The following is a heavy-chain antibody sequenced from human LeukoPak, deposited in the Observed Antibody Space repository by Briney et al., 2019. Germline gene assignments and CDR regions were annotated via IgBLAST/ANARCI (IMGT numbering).Heavy chain of an antibody. V-gene: IGHV3-64*01. CDR3: ARDRQRSWYSGSWGHY. D-gene: IGHD1-26*01. CDR2: ISSNGGST. CDR1: GFTFSSYA. J-gene: IGHJ4*02. Sequence: GGSLRLFCAACGFTFSSYAMHWVRQAPGKGLEYVSAISSNGGSTYYAHSVKGRFTISRDNSKNTLYLQMGSLRAEDMAVYYCARDRQRSWYSGSWGHYWGQGTLVTVSS.